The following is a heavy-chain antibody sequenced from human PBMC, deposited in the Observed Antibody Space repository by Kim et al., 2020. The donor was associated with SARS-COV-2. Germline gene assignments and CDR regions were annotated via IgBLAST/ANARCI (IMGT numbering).Heavy chain of an antibody. CDR1: GFTFSSYG. J-gene: IGHJ6*02. CDR2: ISYDGSNK. V-gene: IGHV3-30*18. Sequence: GGSLRLSCAASGFTFSSYGMHWVRQAPGKGLEWVSAISYDGSNKYYADSVKGRFTISRDNSKNTLYLQMNSLRAEDTAVYYCAKGWVEWLRSESSGMDDWGQGTTVTVSS. D-gene: IGHD5-12*01. CDR3: AKGWVEWLRSESSGMDD.